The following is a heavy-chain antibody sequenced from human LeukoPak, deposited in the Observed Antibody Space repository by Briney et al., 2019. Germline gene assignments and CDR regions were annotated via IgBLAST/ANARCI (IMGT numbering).Heavy chain of an antibody. D-gene: IGHD6-19*01. CDR3: ARVIAVAGSCDY. Sequence: GGSLRLSCAASGFTFSSYGMHWVRQAPGKGLEWVAVIWYDGSNKYYADSVKGRFTISEDNSKNTLYLQMNSLRAEDTAVYYCARVIAVAGSCDYWGQGTLVTVSS. CDR1: GFTFSSYG. CDR2: IWYDGSNK. V-gene: IGHV3-33*01. J-gene: IGHJ4*02.